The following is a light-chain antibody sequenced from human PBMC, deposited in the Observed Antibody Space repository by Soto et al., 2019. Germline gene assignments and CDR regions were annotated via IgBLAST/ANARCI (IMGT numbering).Light chain of an antibody. CDR2: DVS. J-gene: IGLJ7*01. V-gene: IGLV2-14*01. CDR3: SSYTIYNTLVL. CDR1: SSDVGAYNY. Sequence: QSALTQPASVSGSPGQSITISCTGTSSDVGAYNYVSWYQQHPGKAPKLMIYDVSNRPSGVSNRFSGSKSGNTASLTISGLQPEDEADYYCSSYTIYNTLVLFGGGTQLTVL.